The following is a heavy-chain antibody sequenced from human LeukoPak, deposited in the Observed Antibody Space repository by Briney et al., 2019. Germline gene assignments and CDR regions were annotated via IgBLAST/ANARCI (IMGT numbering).Heavy chain of an antibody. CDR3: TRSGWYGDGYFDY. D-gene: IGHD6-13*01. CDR2: IRSKAYGGTT. V-gene: IGHV3-49*04. CDR1: GITFGDYA. J-gene: IGHJ4*02. Sequence: GGSLRLSCTASGITFGDYAMSWVRQAPGKGLEWVGFIRSKAYGGTTEYAASVKGRFTISRDDSKSIAYLQMNSLKTEDTAVYYCTRSGWYGDGYFDYWGQGTLVTVSS.